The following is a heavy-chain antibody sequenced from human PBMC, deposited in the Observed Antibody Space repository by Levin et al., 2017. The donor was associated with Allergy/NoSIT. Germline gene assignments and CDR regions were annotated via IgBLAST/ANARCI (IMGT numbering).Heavy chain of an antibody. CDR3: ASARYDSSGYYGQSSGY. CDR1: GFTFSSYS. V-gene: IGHV3-48*02. CDR2: ISSSSSTI. Sequence: AGGSLRLSCAASGFTFSSYSMNWVRQAPGKGLEWVSYISSSSSTIYYADCVKGRFTISRDNAKNSLYLQMNSLRDEDTAVYYCASARYDSSGYYGQSSGYWGQGTLVTVSS. D-gene: IGHD3-22*01. J-gene: IGHJ4*02.